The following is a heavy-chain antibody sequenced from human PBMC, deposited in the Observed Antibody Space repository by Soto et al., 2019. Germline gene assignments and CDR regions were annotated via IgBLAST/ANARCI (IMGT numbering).Heavy chain of an antibody. CDR1: GFTFSSYS. Sequence: RGSLRLSCAASGFTFSSYSMNLVRQAPGKGLEWVSSISSSSSTIYYADSVKGRFTISRDNAKNSLYLQMNSLRAEDTAVYYCARDGCSGGSCYFGEKDDAFDIWGQGTMVTVSS. D-gene: IGHD2-15*01. J-gene: IGHJ3*02. CDR3: ARDGCSGGSCYFGEKDDAFDI. V-gene: IGHV3-21*04. CDR2: ISSSSSTI.